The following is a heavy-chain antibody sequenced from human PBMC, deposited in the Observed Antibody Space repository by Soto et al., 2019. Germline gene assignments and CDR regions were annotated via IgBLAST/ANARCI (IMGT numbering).Heavy chain of an antibody. Sequence: PGGSLRLSCVGSGHTFHNYAMTWVRQAPGKGLEWVSGISGSGGSTYYADSVRGRFTISRDDSKNTLYLQMNSLRVEDTAVYYCAKDLGYSGSYLNYWGQGALVTVSS. D-gene: IGHD1-26*01. CDR3: AKDLGYSGSYLNY. CDR2: ISGSGGST. J-gene: IGHJ4*02. V-gene: IGHV3-23*01. CDR1: GHTFHNYA.